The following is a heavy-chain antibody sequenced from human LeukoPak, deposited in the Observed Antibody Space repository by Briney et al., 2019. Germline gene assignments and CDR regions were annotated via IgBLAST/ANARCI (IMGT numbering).Heavy chain of an antibody. D-gene: IGHD3-3*01. V-gene: IGHV4-4*07. CDR3: ARDYDFWSSNYYGTDV. J-gene: IGHJ6*02. Sequence: SETLSLTCTVSGGSISSYYWSWIRQPAGKGLEWIGRIYTSGSTNYNPSLKSRVTMSVDTSKNQFSLKLSSVTAADTAVYYCARDYDFWSSNYYGTDVWGQGTTVTVSS. CDR1: GGSISSYY. CDR2: IYTSGST.